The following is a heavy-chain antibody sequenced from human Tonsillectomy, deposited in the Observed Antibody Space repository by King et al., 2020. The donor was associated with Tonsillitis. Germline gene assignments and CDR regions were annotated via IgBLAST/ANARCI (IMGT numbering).Heavy chain of an antibody. V-gene: IGHV4-59*01. D-gene: IGHD2-15*01. CDR3: ARFGLGYCSGGNCYSDLDY. CDR2: IYYTGST. Sequence: QLQESGPGLVKPSETLSLNCTVSGDSISSYYWSWIRQPPGKGLEWMGYIYYTGSTNYNPSPTSRVTISVDTSKNQFSLKLSSVTAADTAVYYCARFGLGYCSGGNCYSDLDYWGQGTLVTVSS. CDR1: GDSISSYY. J-gene: IGHJ4*02.